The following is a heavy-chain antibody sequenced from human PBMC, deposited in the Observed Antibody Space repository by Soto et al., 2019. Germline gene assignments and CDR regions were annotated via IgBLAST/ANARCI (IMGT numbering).Heavy chain of an antibody. J-gene: IGHJ4*02. CDR3: AKGGYRHAYD. D-gene: IGHD3-16*01. CDR2: ISEGGGTT. CDR1: GFAFSRSA. V-gene: IGHV3-23*01. Sequence: EVQLLESGGGLIQPGGSLRLPCAASGFAFSRSAMAWVRQAPEKGLEWVSSISEGGGTTFYACSVEGRFTISRDNSKNTLDLQMNSVSADDTAVYYCAKGGYRHAYDWGRGPLVTVSS.